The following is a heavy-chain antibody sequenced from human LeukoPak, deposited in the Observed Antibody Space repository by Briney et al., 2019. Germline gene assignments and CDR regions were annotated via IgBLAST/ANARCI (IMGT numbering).Heavy chain of an antibody. J-gene: IGHJ4*02. Sequence: QPGGSLRLSCAASGFTFSSYSMNWVRQAPGKGLEWLLYISSRSSAIYYADSVKGRFTISRDDVKNSLYLQMNSLRDEDTAMYFCARARVDGSALQLGYWGQGALVTVSS. CDR3: ARARVDGSALQLGY. CDR1: GFTFSSYS. D-gene: IGHD6-25*01. V-gene: IGHV3-48*02. CDR2: ISSRSSAI.